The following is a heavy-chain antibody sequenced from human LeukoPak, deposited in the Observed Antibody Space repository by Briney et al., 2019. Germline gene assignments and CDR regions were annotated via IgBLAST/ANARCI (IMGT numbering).Heavy chain of an antibody. CDR3: AKSGGMVRGVIRAFDI. CDR2: ISGSGGST. D-gene: IGHD3-10*01. V-gene: IGHV3-23*01. J-gene: IGHJ3*02. Sequence: GGSLRLSCAASGFTFNSYAMSWVRQAPGKGLEWVSSISGSGGSTYYADSVKRRFTISRDNSKNTLYLQMNSLRAEDTAVYYCAKSGGMVRGVIRAFDIWGQGTMVTVSS. CDR1: GFTFNSYA.